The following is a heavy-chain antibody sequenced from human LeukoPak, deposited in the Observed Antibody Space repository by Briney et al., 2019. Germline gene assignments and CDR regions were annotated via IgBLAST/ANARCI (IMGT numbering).Heavy chain of an antibody. V-gene: IGHV3-48*04. J-gene: IGHJ6*02. CDR2: IGSISSAI. CDR1: GFTFSSYS. Sequence: GGSLRLSCAASGFTFSSYSMNWVRQAPGKGLEWVSYIGSISSAIYYADSVKGRFTISRDNAKNSLYLQMNSLRAEDTAVYYCAKKIGGSFIYYYYGMDVWGQGTTVTVSS. D-gene: IGHD1-26*01. CDR3: AKKIGGSFIYYYYGMDV.